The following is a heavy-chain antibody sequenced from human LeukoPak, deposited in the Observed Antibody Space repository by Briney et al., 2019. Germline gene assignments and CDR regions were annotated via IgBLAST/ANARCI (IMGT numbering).Heavy chain of an antibody. CDR2: ISHSGST. CDR3: ARILYSYGPYPFDP. V-gene: IGHV4-34*01. D-gene: IGHD5-18*01. J-gene: IGHJ5*02. Sequence: SETLSLTCAVYGGSFSGYYWSWIRQPPGKGLEWIGEISHSGSTNYNPSLKSRVTISVDTSKNQFSLKLSSVTAADTAVYYCARILYSYGPYPFDPWGQGTLVTVSS. CDR1: GGSFSGYY.